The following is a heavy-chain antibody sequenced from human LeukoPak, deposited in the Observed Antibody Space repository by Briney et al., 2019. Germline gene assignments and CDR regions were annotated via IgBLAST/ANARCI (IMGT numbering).Heavy chain of an antibody. Sequence: PSETLSLTCAVSGASISGSGYYLGWIRQPPGKGLERIGNTYYTGSTYYNASLQSRVTISIDTSKNQFSLRLNSVTAADTAMYYCVKSGGYGLIDYWGQGTLVTVSS. D-gene: IGHD1-26*01. CDR1: GASISGSGYY. CDR3: VKSGGYGLIDY. J-gene: IGHJ4*02. CDR2: TYYTGST. V-gene: IGHV4-39*01.